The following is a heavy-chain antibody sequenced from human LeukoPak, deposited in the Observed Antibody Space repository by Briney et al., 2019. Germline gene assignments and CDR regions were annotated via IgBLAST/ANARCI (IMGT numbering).Heavy chain of an antibody. V-gene: IGHV3-23*01. Sequence: GGSLRLSCAASGFTFSSYAMSWDRQAPGKGLEWVSAISGSGGSTYYADSVKGRFTISRDNSKNTLYLQMNSLRAEDTAVYYCAKMGDYYGSIHSFDYWGQGTLVTVSS. CDR1: GFTFSSYA. J-gene: IGHJ4*02. D-gene: IGHD3-10*01. CDR2: ISGSGGST. CDR3: AKMGDYYGSIHSFDY.